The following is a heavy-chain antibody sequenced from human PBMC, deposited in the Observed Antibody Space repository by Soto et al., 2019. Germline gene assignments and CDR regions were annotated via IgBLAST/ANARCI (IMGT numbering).Heavy chain of an antibody. CDR3: ARADLELGYCSGGSCFNNWFDP. CDR1: GGTFSSYA. J-gene: IGHJ5*02. V-gene: IGHV1-69*06. Sequence: QVQLVQSEAEVKKPGSSVKVSCKASGGTFSSYAISWVRQAPGQGLEWMGGIIPIFGTANYAQKFQGRVTITADKSTSTAYMELSSLRSEDTAVYYCARADLELGYCSGGSCFNNWFDPWGQGTLVTVSS. CDR2: IIPIFGTA. D-gene: IGHD2-15*01.